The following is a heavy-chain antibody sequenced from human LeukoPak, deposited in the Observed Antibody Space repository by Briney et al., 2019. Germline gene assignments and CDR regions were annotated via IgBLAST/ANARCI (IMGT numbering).Heavy chain of an antibody. V-gene: IGHV1-18*01. D-gene: IGHD3-22*01. CDR2: INAYNGYT. Sequence: ASVKVSCKASAYTFTGYGITWVRQAPGQGLEWMGWINAYNGYTIYAQKVQGRVTMTRDTSTSTVYMELSSLRSEDTAVYYCARDSDSSGSVDYWGQGTLVTVSS. CDR3: ARDSDSSGSVDY. CDR1: AYTFTGYG. J-gene: IGHJ4*02.